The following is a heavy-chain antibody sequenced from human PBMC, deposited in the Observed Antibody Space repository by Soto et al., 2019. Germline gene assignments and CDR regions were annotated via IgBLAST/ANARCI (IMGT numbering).Heavy chain of an antibody. CDR3: ARGLKNYYGVDV. CDR2: INSDGSST. CDR1: GFTFSSYW. J-gene: IGHJ6*02. Sequence: EVQLVESGGGLVQPGGSLRLSCAASGFTFSSYWMHWVRQAPGKGLVWVSRINSDGSSTSYADSVKGRFTISRDNDKNTLDLQMNSLRAEDTAVYYFARGLKNYYGVDVWGQGTTATVSS. V-gene: IGHV3-74*01. D-gene: IGHD6-19*01.